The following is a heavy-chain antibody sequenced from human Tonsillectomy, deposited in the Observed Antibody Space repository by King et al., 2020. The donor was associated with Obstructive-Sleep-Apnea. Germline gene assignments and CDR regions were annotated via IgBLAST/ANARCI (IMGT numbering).Heavy chain of an antibody. V-gene: IGHV4-39*07. CDR3: AGGAFDI. Sequence: QLQESGPGLVKPSETLSPTCTVSVGSLSSSSYYWGWIRQPPGKGLEGIEGIFFSGGTPYNPSLKSRVTITVDTSKNQFSLKLSSVTAADTAVYYCAGGAFDIWGQGTMVTVSS. CDR1: VGSLSSSSYY. J-gene: IGHJ3*02. CDR2: IFFSGGT.